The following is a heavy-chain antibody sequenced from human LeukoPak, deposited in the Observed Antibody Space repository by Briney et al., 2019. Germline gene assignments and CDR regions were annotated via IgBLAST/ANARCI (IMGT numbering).Heavy chain of an antibody. V-gene: IGHV4-30-2*01. CDR3: ARSITISKPLEYYFDY. Sequence: TLSLTCAVSGGSISSGGYSWSWIRQPPGKGLEWIGYIYHSGSTYYNPSLKSRVTISVDRSKNQFPLKLSSVTAADTAVYYCARSITISKPLEYYFDYWGQGTLVTVSS. CDR2: IYHSGST. D-gene: IGHD3-9*01. CDR1: GGSISSGGYS. J-gene: IGHJ4*02.